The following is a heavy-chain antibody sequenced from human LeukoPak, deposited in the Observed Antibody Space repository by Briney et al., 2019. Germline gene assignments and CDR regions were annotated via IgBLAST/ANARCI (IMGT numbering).Heavy chain of an antibody. V-gene: IGHV4-61*02. CDR3: ATDRGGSSSWIDY. J-gene: IGHJ4*02. Sequence: SQTLSLTCTVSGDSISSGDYYWSWIRQPAGKGLEWIGRISSSGSTNYNPSLKSRVTISVDTSKNQFSLKLSSVTAADTAVYYCATDRGGSSSWIDYWGQGTLVTVSS. CDR2: ISSSGST. D-gene: IGHD6-13*01. CDR1: GDSISSGDYY.